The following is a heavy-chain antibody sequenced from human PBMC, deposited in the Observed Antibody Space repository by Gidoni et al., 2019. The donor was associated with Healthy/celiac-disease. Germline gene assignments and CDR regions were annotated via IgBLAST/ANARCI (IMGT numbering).Heavy chain of an antibody. D-gene: IGHD5-12*01. J-gene: IGHJ4*02. V-gene: IGHV3-23*01. CDR2: ISGSGGST. CDR1: GFTFNNYA. Sequence: EVQLLESGGGLVQPGGSLRLSCTASGFTFNNYAMNWVRQAPGKGLEWVSTISGSGGSTYYAGSVKGRFTISRDNSKKTLYLQMNSLRAEDTAIYYCAKDGEGDIVATIFDYWGQGTLVTVSS. CDR3: AKDGEGDIVATIFDY.